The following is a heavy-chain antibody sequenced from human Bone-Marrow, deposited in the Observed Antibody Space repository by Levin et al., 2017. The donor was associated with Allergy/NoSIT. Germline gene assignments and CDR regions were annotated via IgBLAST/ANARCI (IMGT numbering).Heavy chain of an antibody. D-gene: IGHD3-22*01. J-gene: IGHJ4*02. CDR2: IYPGDSDT. V-gene: IGHV5-51*01. CDR1: GYSFTSYW. Sequence: GESLKISCKGSGYSFTSYWIGWVRQMPGKGLEWMGIIYPGDSDTRYSPSFQGQVTISADKSISTAYLQWSSLKASDTAMYYCARPTDGRYYYDWRVDYWGQGTLVTVSS. CDR3: ARPTDGRYYYDWRVDY.